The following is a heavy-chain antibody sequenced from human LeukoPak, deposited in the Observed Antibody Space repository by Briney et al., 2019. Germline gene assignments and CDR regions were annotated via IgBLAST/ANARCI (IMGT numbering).Heavy chain of an antibody. V-gene: IGHV3-48*04. J-gene: IGHJ3*02. CDR1: GLTFSKYS. Sequence: GGSLRLSCAASGLTFSKYSVTWVRQAPGKGLEWVSFIDTSSTTMYYTDSVKGRFTISRDNAKNSLYLQMNSLKVEDTAIYYCAKDSYSHNGIYDALDIWGQGTMVTVSS. CDR3: AKDSYSHNGIYDALDI. D-gene: IGHD2-8*01. CDR2: IDTSSTTM.